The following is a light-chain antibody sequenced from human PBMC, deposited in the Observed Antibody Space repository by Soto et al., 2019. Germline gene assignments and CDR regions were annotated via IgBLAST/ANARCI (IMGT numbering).Light chain of an antibody. J-gene: IGLJ1*01. CDR3: SSYTSTTPFV. CDR2: DVS. Sequence: QSALTQPASVSGSPGQSITISCTGSSSHVDTYNYITWYQQLPDKAPKVIIYDVSNRPSGVSDRFSGSKSGNTASLTISGLLTEDEGDYYCSSYTSTTPFVFGTGTKVTVL. V-gene: IGLV2-14*01. CDR1: SSHVDTYNY.